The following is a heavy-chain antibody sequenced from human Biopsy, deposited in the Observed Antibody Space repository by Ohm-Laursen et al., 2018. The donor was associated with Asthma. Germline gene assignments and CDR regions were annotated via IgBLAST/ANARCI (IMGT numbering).Heavy chain of an antibody. J-gene: IGHJ6*02. CDR3: ARVDAIMISGDFYFYSGFDL. D-gene: IGHD3-16*01. V-gene: IGHV1-69*01. CDR1: GGTFRTYA. Sequence: SSVKVSCKASGGTFRTYAFNWVRQAPGQGLEWMGGIIPMYGVPKVAQKFQGRVTITADESTSTAYMEMSSLRSEDTAVYYFARVDAIMISGDFYFYSGFDLWGQGTTVRVSS. CDR2: IIPMYGVP.